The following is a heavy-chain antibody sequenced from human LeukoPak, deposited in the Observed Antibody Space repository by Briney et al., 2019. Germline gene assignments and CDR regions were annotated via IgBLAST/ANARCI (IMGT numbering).Heavy chain of an antibody. J-gene: IGHJ5*02. CDR3: AKDQYSGSYYWFDP. Sequence: GGSLRLSFAASGFTFSNYAMSWVRQAPGKGLDWVSAISGSGGSTYYADSVKGRFTISRDNSKNTLYLQMNSLRAEDTAVYYCAKDQYSGSYYWFDPWGQGALVTVSS. V-gene: IGHV3-23*01. CDR1: GFTFSNYA. D-gene: IGHD1-26*01. CDR2: ISGSGGST.